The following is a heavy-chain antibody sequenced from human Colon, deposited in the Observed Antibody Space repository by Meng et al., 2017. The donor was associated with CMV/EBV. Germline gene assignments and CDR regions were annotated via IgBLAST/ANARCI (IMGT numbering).Heavy chain of an antibody. CDR1: GDSISSLTW. CDR2: VYQTGST. J-gene: IGHJ5*01. V-gene: IGHV4-4*01. Sequence: LTFTVSGDSISSLTWWSWVRQPPGKGLEWIGEVYQTGSTTYTESLKSRIMITVDKSKNQFSLQLHSVTAADTAVYFCARRAGWFDSWGQGTLVTVSS. CDR3: ARRAGWFDS.